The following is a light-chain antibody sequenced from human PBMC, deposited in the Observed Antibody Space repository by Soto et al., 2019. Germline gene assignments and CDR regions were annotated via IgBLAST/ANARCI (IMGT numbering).Light chain of an antibody. CDR1: SSDVGSHNL. J-gene: IGLJ3*02. Sequence: QSALTQPASVSGSPGQSITISCTGTSSDVGSHNLVSWYQQHPGKAPKIIISEDSKRPSGISNRFSGSKSGNTASLTISGLQAEDEADYCCCSYASGSTWVFGGGTKLTVL. V-gene: IGLV2-23*01. CDR2: EDS. CDR3: CSYASGSTWV.